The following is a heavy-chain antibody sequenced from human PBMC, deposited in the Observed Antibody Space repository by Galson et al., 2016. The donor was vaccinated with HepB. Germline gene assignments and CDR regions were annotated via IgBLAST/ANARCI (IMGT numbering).Heavy chain of an antibody. CDR3: AKVNLNYDFWSGYFLLGMDV. CDR2: IRQDGCEK. J-gene: IGHJ6*02. CDR1: GFTFSSYA. Sequence: SLRLSCAASGFTFSSYAMHWVRQAPGKGLEWVANIRQDGCEKDYVDSVKGRFTISRDNAKNSVYLQMNSLRAEDTAVYYCAKVNLNYDFWSGYFLLGMDVWGQGTTVTVS. D-gene: IGHD3-3*01. V-gene: IGHV3-7*01.